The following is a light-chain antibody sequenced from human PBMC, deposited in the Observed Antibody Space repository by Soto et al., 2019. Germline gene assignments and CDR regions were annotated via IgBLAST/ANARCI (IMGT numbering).Light chain of an antibody. CDR3: QQTFSNFVT. J-gene: IGKJ4*01. CDR1: QTISTY. CDR2: DAS. V-gene: IGKV1-39*01. Sequence: DVQTTQSPSSLSASVGDRVTITCRSSQTISTYLHWFHQKPGKTPKLLVSDASTLQSGVPSRFSGSGSGTDFTLTISSLQPEDFGIYYCQQTFSNFVTFGGGTKVEMK.